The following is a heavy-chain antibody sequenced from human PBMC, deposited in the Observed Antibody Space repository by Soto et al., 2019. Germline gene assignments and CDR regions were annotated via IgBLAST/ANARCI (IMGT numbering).Heavy chain of an antibody. D-gene: IGHD1-1*01. CDR2: IWHDGNKQ. Sequence: PGGSLILSCVPSGFPFSRYCMHWVRPAPGRGLEWVAVIWHDGNKQVYADSVKGRFTISRDNSENTLYLQMDSLRVEDTAIYYCARHDDLDDNVFDLCGQATRVTLS. J-gene: IGHJ3*01. CDR1: GFPFSRYC. CDR3: ARHDDLDDNVFDL. V-gene: IGHV3-33*01.